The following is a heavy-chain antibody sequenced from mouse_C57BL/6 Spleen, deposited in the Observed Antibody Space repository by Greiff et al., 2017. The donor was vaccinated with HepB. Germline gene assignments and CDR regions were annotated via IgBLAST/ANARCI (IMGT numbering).Heavy chain of an antibody. CDR3: ARKGDKLRLPYYAMDY. V-gene: IGHV1-19*01. CDR2: INPYNGGT. D-gene: IGHD3-2*02. J-gene: IGHJ4*01. CDR1: GYTFTDYY. Sequence: EVQLQQSGPVLVKPGASVKMSCKASGYTFTDYYMNWVKQSHGKSLEWIGVINPYNGGTSYNQKFKGKATLTVDKSSSTAYMELNSLTSEDSAVYYCARKGDKLRLPYYAMDYWGQGTSVTVSS.